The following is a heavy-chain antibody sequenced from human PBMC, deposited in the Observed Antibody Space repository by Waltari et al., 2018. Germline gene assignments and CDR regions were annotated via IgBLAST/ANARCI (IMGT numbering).Heavy chain of an antibody. V-gene: IGHV3-21*03. CDR2: ISSSSSYI. D-gene: IGHD6-19*01. J-gene: IGHJ4*02. CDR1: GSTFSSYR. CDR3: ARGPLSSGWYFDY. Sequence: EVQLVESGGGLVKPGGSMRLSCAASGSTFSSYRMNWVRQAPGKGLEWVSSISSSSSYIYYADSVKGRFTISRDNAKNSLYLQMNSLRAEDTAVYYCARGPLSSGWYFDYWGQGTLVTVSS.